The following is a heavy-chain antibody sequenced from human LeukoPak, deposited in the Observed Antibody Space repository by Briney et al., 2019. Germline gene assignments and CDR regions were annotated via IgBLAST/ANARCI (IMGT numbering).Heavy chain of an antibody. J-gene: IGHJ5*02. V-gene: IGHV4-34*01. CDR1: GGSFSDFY. CDR2: INHSGST. Sequence: ASETLSLTCAVYGGSFSDFYWSWIRQPPGKGLEWIGQINHSGSTNYNPSLNSRVTISVDTPKNQFSLKLSSVTAADTAVYYCARGLVSSWRHNWFDPWGQGTLVTVSS. D-gene: IGHD6-13*01. CDR3: ARGLVSSWRHNWFDP.